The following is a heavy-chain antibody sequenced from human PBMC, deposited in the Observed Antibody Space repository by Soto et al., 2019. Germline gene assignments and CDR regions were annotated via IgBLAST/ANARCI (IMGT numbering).Heavy chain of an antibody. CDR3: ARDVIGGYCSGGSCYKGEYGMDV. Sequence: QVQLQESGPGLVKPSQTLSLTCTVSGGSISSDGYYWNWIRQHPGKGLEWIGYIYYSGSAYYNLSRQSRVTISVDTSKNQFSLKMSSVTGADTAVYYCARDVIGGYCSGGSCYKGEYGMDVWGHGTTVTVSS. D-gene: IGHD2-15*01. J-gene: IGHJ6*02. CDR2: IYYSGSA. CDR1: GGSISSDGYY. V-gene: IGHV4-31*03.